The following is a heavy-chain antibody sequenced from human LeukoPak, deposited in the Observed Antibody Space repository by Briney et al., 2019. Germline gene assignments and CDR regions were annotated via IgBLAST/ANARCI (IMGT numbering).Heavy chain of an antibody. D-gene: IGHD2-21*02. CDR3: ARDKIVVVTAPDAFHI. J-gene: IGHJ3*02. Sequence: SETLSLTCAVYGGSFSGYYWSWIRQPPGKGLEWIGTIYHSGSTYYNPSLKSRVTISVDTSKNQFSLKLSSVTAADTAMYYCARDKIVVVTAPDAFHIWGQGTMVTVSS. CDR1: GGSFSGYY. V-gene: IGHV4-34*01. CDR2: IYHSGST.